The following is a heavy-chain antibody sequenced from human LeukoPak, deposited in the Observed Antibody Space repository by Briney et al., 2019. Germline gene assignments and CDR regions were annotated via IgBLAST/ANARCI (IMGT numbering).Heavy chain of an antibody. J-gene: IGHJ3*02. CDR1: GGTFSIYA. CDR2: IIPIFGTA. D-gene: IGHD1-20*01. Sequence: GASVNVSCKASGGTFSIYAISWGRQAPGQGLEWMGGIIPIFGTANHAQKFQGSVTINADKSTSTAYMELSSLRSEDTAVYYCARERAGYNWNVGRSPDAFDIWGQGTMVTVSS. V-gene: IGHV1-69*06. CDR3: ARERAGYNWNVGRSPDAFDI.